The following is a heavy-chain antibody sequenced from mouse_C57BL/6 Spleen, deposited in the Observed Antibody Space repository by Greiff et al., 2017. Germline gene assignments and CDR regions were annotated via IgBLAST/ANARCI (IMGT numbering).Heavy chain of an antibody. CDR3: ARGLRLQMDY. Sequence: QVQLQQPGAELVMPGASVKLSCKASGYTFTSYWMHWVKQRPGQGLEWIGEIDPSDSYTNYNQKFKGKSTLTVDKSSSTAYMQLSSLTSEDSAVYYCARGLRLQMDYWGQGTSVTGSS. V-gene: IGHV1-69*01. CDR2: IDPSDSYT. CDR1: GYTFTSYW. D-gene: IGHD3-2*02. J-gene: IGHJ4*01.